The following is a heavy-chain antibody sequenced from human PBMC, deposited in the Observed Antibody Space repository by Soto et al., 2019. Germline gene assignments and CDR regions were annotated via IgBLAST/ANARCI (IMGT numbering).Heavy chain of an antibody. D-gene: IGHD1-7*01. J-gene: IGHJ2*01. CDR3: ARDGELQAWYFDL. Sequence: GGSLRLSCAASGFTFSSYEMNWVRQAPGKGLEWVSYISSSGSTIYYADSVKDRFTISRDNAKNSLYLQMNSLRAEDTAVYYCARDGELQAWYFDLWGRGTLVTVSS. V-gene: IGHV3-48*03. CDR2: ISSSGSTI. CDR1: GFTFSSYE.